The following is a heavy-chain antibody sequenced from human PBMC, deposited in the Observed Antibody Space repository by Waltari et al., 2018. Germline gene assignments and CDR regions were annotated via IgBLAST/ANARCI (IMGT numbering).Heavy chain of an antibody. CDR1: GFTFSSYW. CDR2: IKQDGSGK. Sequence: EVQLVESGGGLVQPGGSLRLSCAASGFTFSSYWMSWVRQAPGKGLEWVANIKQDGSGKYYVDAVKGRFTISRDNAKNSLYLQMNSLRAEDTAVYYCASTYGDYGDFDYWGQGTLVTVSS. V-gene: IGHV3-7*01. D-gene: IGHD4-17*01. J-gene: IGHJ4*02. CDR3: ASTYGDYGDFDY.